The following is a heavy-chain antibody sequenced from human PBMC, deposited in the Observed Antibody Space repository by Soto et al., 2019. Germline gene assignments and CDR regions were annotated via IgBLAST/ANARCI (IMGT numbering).Heavy chain of an antibody. V-gene: IGHV4-31*03. J-gene: IGHJ5*02. Sequence: SETLSLTCTVSGGSISSGGYYWSWIRQHPGKGLEWIGYIYYSGSTYYNPSLKSRVTISVDTSKNQFSLKLSSVTAADTAVYYCARFTSAGPAPIPPNWFDPWGQGTLVTVSS. CDR2: IYYSGST. D-gene: IGHD2-21*01. CDR3: ARFTSAGPAPIPPNWFDP. CDR1: GGSISSGGYY.